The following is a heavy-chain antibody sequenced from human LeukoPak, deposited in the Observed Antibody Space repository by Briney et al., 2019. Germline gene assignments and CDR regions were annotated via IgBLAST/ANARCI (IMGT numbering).Heavy chain of an antibody. J-gene: IGHJ5*02. Sequence: PSETLSLTCAVYGGSFSGYYWSWIRQPPGKGLEWMGEINHSGSTTYNPPLKSRVAISADTSKNRLSLKLSSVTAADTAVYYCARARERAYYSGSGSGNWFDPWGQGTLVTVSS. V-gene: IGHV4-34*01. D-gene: IGHD3-10*01. CDR3: ARARERAYYSGSGSGNWFDP. CDR2: INHSGST. CDR1: GGSFSGYY.